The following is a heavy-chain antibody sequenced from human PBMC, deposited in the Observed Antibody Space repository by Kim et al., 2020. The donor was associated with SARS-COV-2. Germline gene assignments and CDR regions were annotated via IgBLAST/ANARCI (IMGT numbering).Heavy chain of an antibody. J-gene: IGHJ6*02. D-gene: IGHD6-6*01. CDR3: ARWIAARGMDV. Sequence: TYYNPSLKSRVTISVDTSKNQFSLKLSSVTAADTAVYYCARWIAARGMDVWGQGTTVTVSS. CDR2: T. V-gene: IGHV4-39*07.